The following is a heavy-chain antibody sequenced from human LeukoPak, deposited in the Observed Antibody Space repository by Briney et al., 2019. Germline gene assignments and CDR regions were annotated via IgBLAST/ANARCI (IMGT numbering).Heavy chain of an antibody. CDR1: GYTFTSYR. D-gene: IGHD2-8*02. J-gene: IGHJ6*02. CDR3: AREVLDYYYYGMDV. V-gene: IGHV1-18*01. Sequence: ASVKVSCKASGYTFTSYRINWVRQAPGQGLEWMGWISTYNGNTRYAQKLQGRVTMTTDTSTTTAYMELRSLRSDDTAVYYCAREVLDYYYYGMDVWGQGTTVTVSS. CDR2: ISTYNGNT.